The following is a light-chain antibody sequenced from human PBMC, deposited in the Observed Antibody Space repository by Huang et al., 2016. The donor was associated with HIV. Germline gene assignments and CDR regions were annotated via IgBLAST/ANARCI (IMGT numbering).Light chain of an antibody. V-gene: IGKV3-15*01. CDR3: QQYNSWPPYT. J-gene: IGKJ2*01. CDR1: QRVSSN. Sequence: EIVMTQSPATLSVSPGERATLSCRASQRVSSNLAWFQQKPGQAPGLLIYGASTRATGIPARFSGSGSGTEFTLTISSLQSEDFAVYYCQQYNSWPPYTFGQGTKLEIK. CDR2: GAS.